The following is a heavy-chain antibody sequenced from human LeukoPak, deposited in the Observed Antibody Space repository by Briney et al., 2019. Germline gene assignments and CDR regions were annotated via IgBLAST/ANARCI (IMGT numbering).Heavy chain of an antibody. CDR3: ARGVKPGIAAAGTKY. CDR1: GYTFTSYY. Sequence: ASVKVSCKASGYTFTSYYMHWVRQAPGQGLEWMGIINPSGGSTSYAQKFQGRVTMTRDTSTSTVYMELSSLRSEDTAVYYCARGVKPGIAAAGTKYWGQGTLVTVSS. D-gene: IGHD6-13*01. CDR2: INPSGGST. J-gene: IGHJ4*02. V-gene: IGHV1-46*01.